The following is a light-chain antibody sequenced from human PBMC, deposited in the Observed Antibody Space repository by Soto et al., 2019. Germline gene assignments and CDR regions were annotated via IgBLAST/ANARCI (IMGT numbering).Light chain of an antibody. J-gene: IGLJ2*01. CDR3: QTWDGNTVV. CDR2: QDS. V-gene: IGLV3-1*01. CDR1: TLRSRY. Sequence: SYELTQPPSVSVSPGQTASISCSGATLRSRYIAWFQQRPGQFPLVVIFQDSKRPSGIPARFSGSYSGNTATLTITETQNLDEADYFCQTWDGNTVVFGGGTKLTVL.